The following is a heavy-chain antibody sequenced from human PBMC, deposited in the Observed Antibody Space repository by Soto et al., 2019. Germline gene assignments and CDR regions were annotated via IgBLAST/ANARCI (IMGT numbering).Heavy chain of an antibody. Sequence: QITLKESGPTLVKPTQTLTLTCTFSGLSLSTTGVGVGWIRQPPGKAPEWLALIYWDGDKRYSPPLQIRITITKDTSKNHVVFTMTNMDPVDTAIYYCVQSRCGGECLQHYSSHSYYGLEVCGQGTTVTVSS. V-gene: IGHV2-5*02. CDR2: IYWDGDK. D-gene: IGHD2-21*01. CDR3: VQSRCGGECLQHYSSHSYYGLEV. J-gene: IGHJ6*02. CDR1: GLSLSTTGVG.